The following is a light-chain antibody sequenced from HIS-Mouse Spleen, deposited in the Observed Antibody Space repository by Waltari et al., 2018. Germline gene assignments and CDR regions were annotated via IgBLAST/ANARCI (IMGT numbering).Light chain of an antibody. V-gene: IGLV3-25*03. CDR1: ALPKQY. J-gene: IGLJ2*01. Sequence: SYELTQPPSVSVSPGQTARITCSGDALPKQYAYWYQQKPGQAPVLVRYTDSERPSGIPERFSGSSSGTTVTLTISGVQAEDEADYYCQSADSSGTYVVFGGGTKLTVL. CDR3: QSADSSGTYVV. CDR2: TDS.